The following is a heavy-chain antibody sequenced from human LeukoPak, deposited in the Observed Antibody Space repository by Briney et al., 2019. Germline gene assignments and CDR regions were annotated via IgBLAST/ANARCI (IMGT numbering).Heavy chain of an antibody. CDR1: GGSFSGYY. V-gene: IGHV4-34*01. J-gene: IGHJ4*02. Sequence: SETLSLTCAVYGGSFSGYYWSWIRQPPGKGLKWIGEINHSGSTNYNPSLKSRVTISVDTSKNQFSLKLSSVTTADTAVYYCARGHPLYCSGGSCYSQNYFDYWGQGTLVTVSS. CDR3: ARGHPLYCSGGSCYSQNYFDY. D-gene: IGHD2-15*01. CDR2: INHSGST.